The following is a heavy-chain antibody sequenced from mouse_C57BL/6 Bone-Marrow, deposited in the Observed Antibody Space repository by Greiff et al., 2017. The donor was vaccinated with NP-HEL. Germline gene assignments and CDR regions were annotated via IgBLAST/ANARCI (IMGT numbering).Heavy chain of an antibody. CDR1: GYTFTDYY. D-gene: IGHD2-1*01. Sequence: EVQLQQSGPELVKPGASVKISCKASGYTFTDYYMNWVKQSHGKSLEWIGDINPNNGGTSYNQKFKGKATLTVDKSSSTAYMELRSLTSEDSAVYYCARVNYGNAFAYWGQGTLVTVSA. CDR3: ARVNYGNAFAY. J-gene: IGHJ3*01. CDR2: INPNNGGT. V-gene: IGHV1-26*01.